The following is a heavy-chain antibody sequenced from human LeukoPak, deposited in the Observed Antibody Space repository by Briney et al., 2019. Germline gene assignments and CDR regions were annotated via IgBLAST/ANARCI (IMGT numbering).Heavy chain of an antibody. CDR1: GYTFTGYY. V-gene: IGHV1-2*02. Sequence: ASVKVSCKASGYTFTGYYMHWVRQAPGQGLEWMGWINPNSGGTNYAQKFQGRVTMTRDTSIRTAYMELSRLRSDDTAVYYCARVKRRITIFGVVTARWFDPWGQGTLVTVSS. D-gene: IGHD3-3*01. J-gene: IGHJ5*02. CDR3: ARVKRRITIFGVVTARWFDP. CDR2: INPNSGGT.